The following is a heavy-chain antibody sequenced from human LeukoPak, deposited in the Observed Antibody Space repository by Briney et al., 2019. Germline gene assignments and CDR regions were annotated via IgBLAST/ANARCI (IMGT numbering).Heavy chain of an antibody. CDR3: ARDSTLWFGEGYFDY. Sequence: TGGSLNLSCAASGFPFISYAMHGVRQAPGKGLEGGAVISYDGSNKYYADSGKGRFTISRDNSKNTLYLQMNSLRAEDTAVYYCARDSTLWFGEGYFDYWGQGTLVTVSS. CDR2: ISYDGSNK. D-gene: IGHD3-10*01. J-gene: IGHJ4*02. V-gene: IGHV3-30*04. CDR1: GFPFISYA.